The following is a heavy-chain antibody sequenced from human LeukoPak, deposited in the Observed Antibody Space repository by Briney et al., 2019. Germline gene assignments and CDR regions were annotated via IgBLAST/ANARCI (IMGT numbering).Heavy chain of an antibody. CDR2: ISAYNGNT. D-gene: IGHD6-13*01. J-gene: IGHJ4*02. CDR1: GYTLTELS. V-gene: IGHV1-18*01. Sequence: ASVKVSCKVSGYTLTELSMHWVRQAPGQGLEWMGWISAYNGNTNYAQKLQGRVTMTTDTSTSTAYMELRSLRSDDTAVYYCARTAAQGGYYFDYWGQGTLVTVSS. CDR3: ARTAAQGGYYFDY.